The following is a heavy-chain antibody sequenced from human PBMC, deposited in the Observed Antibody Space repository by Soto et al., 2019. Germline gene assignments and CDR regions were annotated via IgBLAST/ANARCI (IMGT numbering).Heavy chain of an antibody. CDR3: ARLEGLATISYYFDF. CDR1: GDSIISDKYY. Sequence: PSETLSLTCSVSGDSIISDKYYWGWIRQPPGKGLEWIGSIYYRGNTYYNPSLQTRVTISLDKSKSQFSLKLNSVTAADSAMYFCARLEGLATISYYFDFWGQGALVTVSS. V-gene: IGHV4-39*01. D-gene: IGHD3-9*01. J-gene: IGHJ4*02. CDR2: IYYRGNT.